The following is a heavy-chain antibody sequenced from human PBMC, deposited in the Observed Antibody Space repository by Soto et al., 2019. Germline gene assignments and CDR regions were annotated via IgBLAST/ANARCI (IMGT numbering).Heavy chain of an antibody. Sequence: QVQLLQSGAEVKKPGASVKVSCKASGSTFTSYGISWARQAPGQGLEWMGWICAYNGNTNYAHNLQGRVTLTTDTSTRTAYMELRILRSDDTAVDYCARDIGPWGQGTLVTVSS. J-gene: IGHJ5*02. V-gene: IGHV1-18*01. CDR2: ICAYNGNT. CDR1: GSTFTSYG. CDR3: ARDIGP.